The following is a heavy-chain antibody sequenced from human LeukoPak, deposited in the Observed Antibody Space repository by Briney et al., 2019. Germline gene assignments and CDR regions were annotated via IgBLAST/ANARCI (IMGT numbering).Heavy chain of an antibody. D-gene: IGHD3-22*01. CDR3: ARVYSDSSGYYVQGFDY. CDR1: GCTFTSYD. CDR2: MNPNSRNT. Sequence: ASVKVSCKASGCTFTSYDINWVRQAAGQGLEWVGWMNPNSRNTGYAQKFQGRVTMTMNTAISTAYMELSSLRSDDTAVYYCARVYSDSSGYYVQGFDYWGQGTLVTVSS. V-gene: IGHV1-8*01. J-gene: IGHJ4*02.